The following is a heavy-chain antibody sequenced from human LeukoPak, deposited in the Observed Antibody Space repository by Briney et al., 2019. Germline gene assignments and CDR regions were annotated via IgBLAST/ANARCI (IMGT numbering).Heavy chain of an antibody. CDR1: GYTFTSYV. V-gene: IGHV1-8*03. CDR3: ARVMRGFSGSYLVDY. Sequence: ASVKVSCKASGYTFTSYVINWVRQATGQGLEWMGWMNPNSGNTGYAQKFQGRVTITRNTSISTAYMELSSLRSEDTAAYYCARVMRGFSGSYLVDYWGQGTLVTVSS. CDR2: MNPNSGNT. J-gene: IGHJ4*02. D-gene: IGHD1-26*01.